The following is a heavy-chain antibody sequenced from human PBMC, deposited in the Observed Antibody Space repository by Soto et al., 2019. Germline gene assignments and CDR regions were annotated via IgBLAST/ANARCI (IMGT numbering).Heavy chain of an antibody. D-gene: IGHD3-10*01. V-gene: IGHV1-18*01. CDR1: GYSFTTYG. Sequence: QVQLVQSGAEVKKPGASVKVSCKASGYSFTTYGISWVRQAPGQGLEWMGWISAYNGNTNYAQKFKGRVTMTTDTSTSTVYMELRSLRSDDTAVYYCARVGSQTAMDVWGQGTTVTVSS. CDR2: ISAYNGNT. CDR3: ARVGSQTAMDV. J-gene: IGHJ6*02.